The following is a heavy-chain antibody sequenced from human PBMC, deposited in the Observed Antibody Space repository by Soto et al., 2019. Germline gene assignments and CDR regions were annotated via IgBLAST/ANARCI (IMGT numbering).Heavy chain of an antibody. CDR2: VSIGGST. Sequence: GGSLRLSCAASGFTFSSYAMGWVRQGPGKGLEWVAVVSIGGSTHYADSVRGRFTISRDNSKNTLSLQMNSLTAEDTAVYYCARDRDYGGFDYWGQGTLVTVSS. D-gene: IGHD4-17*01. CDR3: ARDRDYGGFDY. V-gene: IGHV3-23*01. CDR1: GFTFSSYA. J-gene: IGHJ4*02.